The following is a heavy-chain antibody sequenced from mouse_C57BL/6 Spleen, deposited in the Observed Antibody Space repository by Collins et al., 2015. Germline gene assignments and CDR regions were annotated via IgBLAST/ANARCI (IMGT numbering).Heavy chain of an antibody. CDR2: ISYDGNN. J-gene: IGHJ4*01. Sequence: DVQLQESGPGLVKPSQSLSPTCSVTDYSITSDYYWNWIRQFPGNKLEWMGYISYDGNNNYNPSLKNRISITRDTSKNQFFLKLNSVITEDTAAYYCARGMITTAMDYWGQGTSVTVSS. D-gene: IGHD2-4*01. CDR1: DYSITSDYY. V-gene: IGHV3-6*02. CDR3: ARGMITTAMDY.